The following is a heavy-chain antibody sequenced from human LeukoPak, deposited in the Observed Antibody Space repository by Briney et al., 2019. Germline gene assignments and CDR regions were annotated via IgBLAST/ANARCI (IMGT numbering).Heavy chain of an antibody. J-gene: IGHJ4*02. CDR3: AKDRGYSYGISEY. CDR1: GFTFSSYG. D-gene: IGHD5-18*01. CDR2: IWYDGSNK. V-gene: IGHV3-33*06. Sequence: GGSLRLSCAASGFTFSSYGMHWVRQAPGKGLEWVAVIWYDGSNKYYADSVKGQFTISRDNSKNTLYLQMNSLRAEDTAVYYCAKDRGYSYGISEYWGQGTLVTVSS.